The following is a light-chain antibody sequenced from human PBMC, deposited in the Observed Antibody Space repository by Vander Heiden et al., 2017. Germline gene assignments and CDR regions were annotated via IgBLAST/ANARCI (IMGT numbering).Light chain of an antibody. CDR3: AAWDDSLNGVV. V-gene: IGLV1-36*01. J-gene: IGLJ2*01. Sequence: QSVLTQPPSVSAVPRQRVTISCSGSSSNIGNNAVNWYQQLPVKAPKLLIYYDDLLPSGVSDRFSGSKSGTSASLAISGLQSEDEADYYCAAWDDSLNGVVFGGGTKLTVL. CDR2: YDD. CDR1: SSNIGNNA.